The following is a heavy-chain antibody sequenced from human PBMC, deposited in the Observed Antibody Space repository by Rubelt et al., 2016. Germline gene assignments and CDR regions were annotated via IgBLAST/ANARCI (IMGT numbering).Heavy chain of an antibody. J-gene: IGHJ4*02. Sequence: GGGVVQPGRSLRLSCAASGFTFSSYGMHWVRQAPGKGLEWVAVIWYDGSNKYYADSVKGRFTISRDNSKNTLYLQMNSLRAEDTAVYYCAKGRGYSYGWYYFDYWGQGTLVTVSS. D-gene: IGHD5-18*01. CDR3: AKGRGYSYGWYYFDY. CDR2: IWYDGSNK. CDR1: GFTFSSYG. V-gene: IGHV3-33*06.